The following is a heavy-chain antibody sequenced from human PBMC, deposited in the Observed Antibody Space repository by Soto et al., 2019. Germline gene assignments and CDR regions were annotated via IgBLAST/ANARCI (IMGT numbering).Heavy chain of an antibody. D-gene: IGHD3-22*01. CDR2: IDPSDSYT. CDR1: GYSFTSYW. Sequence: PGESLKISCKGSGYSFTSYWISWVRQMPGKDLEWMGRIDPSDSYTNYSPSFQGHVTISADKSISTAYLQWSSLKASDTAMYYCARHGRVYYDSSGYYYMGMDVWGQGTTVTVSS. CDR3: ARHGRVYYDSSGYYYMGMDV. J-gene: IGHJ6*02. V-gene: IGHV5-10-1*01.